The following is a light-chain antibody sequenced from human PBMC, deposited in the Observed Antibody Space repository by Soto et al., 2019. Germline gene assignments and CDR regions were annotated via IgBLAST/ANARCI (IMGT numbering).Light chain of an antibody. Sequence: DIQMTHAPSTLSASVGDRITITCRAIQSVSRRLAWYQQKPGKAPKLLIYDASSLESGVPSRFSGRGSGTEFTLTISSLKPDDCATYYCHTYNSYSLPTFGQGTKVDIK. CDR1: QSVSRR. V-gene: IGKV1-5*01. CDR3: HTYNSYSLPT. J-gene: IGKJ2*01. CDR2: DAS.